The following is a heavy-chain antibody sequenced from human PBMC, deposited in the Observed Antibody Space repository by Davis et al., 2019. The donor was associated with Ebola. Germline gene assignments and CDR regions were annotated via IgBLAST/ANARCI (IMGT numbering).Heavy chain of an antibody. J-gene: IGHJ2*01. D-gene: IGHD2-21*01. CDR3: ARSGFCGGDCSAGAWFFDL. Sequence: GESLKISCAASGFSVSSNYMNWVRQAPGKGLEWVAVIFSDGPTYYADSMKGRFTISREHSKDTLSLQMDILRAEDTAVYYCARSGFCGGDCSAGAWFFDLWGRGTLVTVSS. CDR2: IFSDGPT. CDR1: GFSVSSNY. V-gene: IGHV3-66*01.